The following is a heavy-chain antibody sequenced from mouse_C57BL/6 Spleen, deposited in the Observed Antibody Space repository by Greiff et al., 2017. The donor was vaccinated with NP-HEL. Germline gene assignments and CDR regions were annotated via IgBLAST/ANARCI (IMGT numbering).Heavy chain of an antibody. V-gene: IGHV2-2*01. J-gene: IGHJ4*01. CDR2: IWSGGST. Sequence: VKLVESGPGLVQPSQSLSITCTVSGFSLTSYGVHWVRQSPGKGLEWLGVIWSGGSTDYNAAFISRLSISKDNSKSQVFFKMNSLQADDTAIYYCARVHGYGRGAMDDWGQGTSVTVSS. CDR3: ARVHGYGRGAMDD. CDR1: GFSLTSYG. D-gene: IGHD1-1*01.